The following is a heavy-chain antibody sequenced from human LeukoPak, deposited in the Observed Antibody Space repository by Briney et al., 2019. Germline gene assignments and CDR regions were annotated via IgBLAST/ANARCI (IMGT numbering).Heavy chain of an antibody. V-gene: IGHV1-18*01. D-gene: IGHD2-8*01. CDR3: TRTVLDCKNGVCYDY. J-gene: IGHJ4*02. CDR2: ISPYNGNT. Sequence: ASVKVSCKASGYTFTNYGLSWVRQAPGQGLEWMGWISPYNGNTNYAQKLQGRVIVTTDTSTTTAYMELRSLRSDDTAVYYCTRTVLDCKNGVCYDYWGPGTLVTVSS. CDR1: GYTFTNYG.